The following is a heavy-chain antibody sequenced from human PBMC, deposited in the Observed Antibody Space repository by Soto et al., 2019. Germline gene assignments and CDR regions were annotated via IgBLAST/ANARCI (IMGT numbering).Heavy chain of an antibody. D-gene: IGHD3-10*01. CDR3: TRGEFFDY. Sequence: QVQLVQSGAEVKPPGSSVRVSCKPSGFTFSSYALSWVRQAPGQGLEWLGGIIPFFGAPTYSQKFQGRVTITADESTTTAYMELSSLRSDDTAVYYCTRGEFFDYWGQGTLVAVSS. J-gene: IGHJ4*02. V-gene: IGHV1-69*12. CDR1: GFTFSSYA. CDR2: IIPFFGAP.